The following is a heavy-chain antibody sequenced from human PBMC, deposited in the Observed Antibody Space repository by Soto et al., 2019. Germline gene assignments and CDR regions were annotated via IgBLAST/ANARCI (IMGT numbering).Heavy chain of an antibody. CDR3: ARDRWYYDFWSGYDNWFDP. V-gene: IGHV1-18*01. D-gene: IGHD3-3*01. J-gene: IGHJ5*02. CDR1: GYTFTSYG. CDR2: ISAYNGNT. Sequence: ASVKVSCKASGYTFTSYGISWVRQAPGQGLEWMGWISAYNGNTNYAQKLQGRVTMTTDTSTSTAYMELRSLRSDDTAVYYCARDRWYYDFWSGYDNWFDPWGQGTLVTVSS.